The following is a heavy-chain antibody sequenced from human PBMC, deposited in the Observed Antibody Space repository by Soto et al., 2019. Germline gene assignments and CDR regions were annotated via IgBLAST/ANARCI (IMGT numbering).Heavy chain of an antibody. D-gene: IGHD6-6*01. CDR3: ARHEGLAARRPTQGYYGMDV. Sequence: PGGSLRLSCAASGFTFSSYAMSWVRQAPGKGLEWVSAISGSGGSTYYADSVKGRFTISRDNSKNTLYLQMNSLRAEDTAMYYCARHEGLAARRPTQGYYGMDVWGQGTTVTVSS. V-gene: IGHV3-23*01. J-gene: IGHJ6*02. CDR1: GFTFSSYA. CDR2: ISGSGGST.